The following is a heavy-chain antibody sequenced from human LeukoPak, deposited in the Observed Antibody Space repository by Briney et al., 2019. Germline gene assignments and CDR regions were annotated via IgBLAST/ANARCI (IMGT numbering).Heavy chain of an antibody. J-gene: IGHJ2*01. CDR3: ARVRTGKTHWYFDL. CDR1: GGSISSSSYY. CDR2: IYYSGST. V-gene: IGHV4-39*01. Sequence: PSETLSLTCTVSGGSISSSSYYWGWIGQPPGKGLEWIGSIYYSGSTYYNPSLKSRVTISVDTSKNQFSLKLSSVTAADTAVYYCARVRTGKTHWYFDLWGRGTLVTVSS. D-gene: IGHD2-8*02.